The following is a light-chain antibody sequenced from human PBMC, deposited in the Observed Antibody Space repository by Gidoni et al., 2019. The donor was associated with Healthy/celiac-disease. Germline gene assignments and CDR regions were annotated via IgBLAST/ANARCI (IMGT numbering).Light chain of an antibody. J-gene: IGLJ3*02. CDR3: AAWDASLSGV. CDR2: SNN. V-gene: IGLV1-47*02. Sequence: VTISCSGSSSNIGSNYVYWYQQLPGTAPKLLIYSNNQRPSGVPDRFSGSKSGTSASLAISGLRSEDEADYYCAAWDASLSGVFGGGTKLTVL. CDR1: SSNIGSNY.